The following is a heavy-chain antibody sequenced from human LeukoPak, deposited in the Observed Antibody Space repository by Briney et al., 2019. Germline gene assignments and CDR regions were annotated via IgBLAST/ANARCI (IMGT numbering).Heavy chain of an antibody. Sequence: SVKVSCKASGYTFTSYGISWVRQAPGQGLEWMGGIIPIFGTANYAQKFQGRVTITADESTSTAYMELSSLRSEDTAVYYCASLAAAGRYGMDVWGQGTTVTVSS. CDR3: ASLAAAGRYGMDV. D-gene: IGHD6-13*01. CDR1: GYTFTSYG. J-gene: IGHJ6*02. V-gene: IGHV1-69*13. CDR2: IIPIFGTA.